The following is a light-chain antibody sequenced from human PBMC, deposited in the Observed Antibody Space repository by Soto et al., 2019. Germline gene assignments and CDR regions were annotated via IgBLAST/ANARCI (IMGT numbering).Light chain of an antibody. CDR2: DAS. CDR3: QQYNSYSWT. CDR1: QSISSW. V-gene: IGKV1-5*01. Sequence: DIQMTQSPSTLSASVGDRVTITCRASQSISSWLAWYQQKPGKAPKLLIYDASSLESWVPSRFSGSGSGTEYTLTISSLQPDDFASYYCQQYNSYSWTFGQGPKVEIK. J-gene: IGKJ1*01.